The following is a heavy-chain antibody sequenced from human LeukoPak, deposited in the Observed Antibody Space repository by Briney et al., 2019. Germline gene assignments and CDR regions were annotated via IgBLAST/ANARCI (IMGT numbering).Heavy chain of an antibody. CDR1: GGSISSYY. D-gene: IGHD3-10*01. CDR2: IFHSGST. Sequence: SETLSLTCTVSGGSISSYYWSWIRQPPGKGLEWIGYIFHSGSTNYNPSLKSRATISVDTSKNQFSLKLSSVPAADTAVYYCARFQRYYGSGTQDWFDPWGQGTLVTVSS. V-gene: IGHV4-59*01. J-gene: IGHJ5*02. CDR3: ARFQRYYGSGTQDWFDP.